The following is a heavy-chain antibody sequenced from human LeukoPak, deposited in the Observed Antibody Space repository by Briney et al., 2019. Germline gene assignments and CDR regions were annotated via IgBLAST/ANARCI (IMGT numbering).Heavy chain of an antibody. Sequence: SETLSLTCIVSGGSISSYYWSWIRQPPGKGLEWIGYIYYSGSTNYNPSLKSRVTILVDTSKNQFSLKLSSVTAADTAVYYCARGLMMAVAGRGEFHYWGQGTLVTVSS. J-gene: IGHJ4*02. CDR3: ARGLMMAVAGRGEFHY. CDR1: GGSISSYY. D-gene: IGHD6-13*01. V-gene: IGHV4-59*01. CDR2: IYYSGST.